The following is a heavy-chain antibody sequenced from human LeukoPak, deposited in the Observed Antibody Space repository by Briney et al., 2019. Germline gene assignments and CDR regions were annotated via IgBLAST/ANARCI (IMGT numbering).Heavy chain of an antibody. J-gene: IGHJ4*02. V-gene: IGHV4-59*01. CDR2: IYYSGIT. D-gene: IGHD3-22*01. CDR1: GGSISSYY. CDR3: ARLRALSYYDSSGDLYYFEY. Sequence: SETLSLTCTVSGGSISSYYWSWLRQPPGKGLEWIGFIYYSGITDYNPSLKSRVTISVDTSKNQFSLKLTSVTAADTAVHYCARLRALSYYDSSGDLYYFEYWGQGTLVTVSS.